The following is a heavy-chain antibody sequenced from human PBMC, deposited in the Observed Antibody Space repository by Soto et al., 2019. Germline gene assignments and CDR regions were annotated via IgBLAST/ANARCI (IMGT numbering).Heavy chain of an antibody. CDR3: VRFRWLLSHDWFDP. J-gene: IGHJ5*02. D-gene: IGHD3-3*01. Sequence: PGGSLRLSCEAPGFTFSSHAMNWVRQAPGKGLEWVASISSSSTYIYYADSVKGRFTISRDDAKNSLYLQMTSLRVEDSAVYYCVRFRWLLSHDWFDPWGQGTPVTVSS. CDR2: ISSSSTYI. CDR1: GFTFSSHA. V-gene: IGHV3-21*01.